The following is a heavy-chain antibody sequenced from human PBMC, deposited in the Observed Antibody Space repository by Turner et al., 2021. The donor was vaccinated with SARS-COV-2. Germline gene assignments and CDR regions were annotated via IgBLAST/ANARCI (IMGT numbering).Heavy chain of an antibody. Sequence: EVQLVESGGGLVKPGGSLRLSCAASGFTFSSYSMNWVRQAPGKGLELVSSISYSSTYIYYADSVKGRFTISRDNAKNSLYLQMNSLRAEDTAVYYCARDHRPVVVPAAKRAGSYYYGMDVWGQGTTVTVSS. CDR3: ARDHRPVVVPAAKRAGSYYYGMDV. D-gene: IGHD2-2*01. V-gene: IGHV3-21*01. J-gene: IGHJ6*02. CDR1: GFTFSSYS. CDR2: ISYSSTYI.